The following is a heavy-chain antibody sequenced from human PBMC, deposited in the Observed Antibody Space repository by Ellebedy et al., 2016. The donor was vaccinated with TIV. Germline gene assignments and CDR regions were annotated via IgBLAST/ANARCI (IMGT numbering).Heavy chain of an antibody. D-gene: IGHD3-16*01. J-gene: IGHJ4*02. CDR2: VIPIFGTA. Sequence: ASVKVSCKASGGTFSSYAISWVRQAPGQGLEWMGGVIPIFGTANYAQKFQGRVTITADESTSTAYMELSSLRSEDTAVYYCARGYVVADFDYWGLGTLVTVSS. CDR3: ARGYVVADFDY. V-gene: IGHV1-69*13. CDR1: GGTFSSYA.